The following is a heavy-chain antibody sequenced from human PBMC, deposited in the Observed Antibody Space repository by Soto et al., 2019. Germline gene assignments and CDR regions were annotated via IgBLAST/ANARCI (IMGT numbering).Heavy chain of an antibody. J-gene: IGHJ4*02. V-gene: IGHV4-31*03. CDR2: IYYSGST. D-gene: IGHD3-10*01. CDR3: ARAPDFLPNGSFDC. CDR1: GGSISSGGYY. Sequence: SETLSLTCTVSGGSISSGGYYWSWIRQHPGKGLEWIGYIYYSGSTYYNPSLKSRVTISVDTSKNQFSLKLSSVTAADTAVYYCARAPDFLPNGSFDCWGQGTLVTVSS.